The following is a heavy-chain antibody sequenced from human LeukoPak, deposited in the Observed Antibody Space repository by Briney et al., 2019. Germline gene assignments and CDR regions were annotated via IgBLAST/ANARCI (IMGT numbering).Heavy chain of an antibody. CDR3: ARKRKGAYDFDC. Sequence: ETSETLSLTCTVSVGSISCYYGSWIRQPAGEGLEWIGRIYSSGSTNYNPSLKSRLSMSVDTSNNQFSLNLSSVTAADTAVYYCARKRKGAYDFDCWGQGTLVTVSS. CDR1: VGSISCYY. J-gene: IGHJ4*02. V-gene: IGHV4-4*07. CDR2: IYSSGST. D-gene: IGHD3-3*01.